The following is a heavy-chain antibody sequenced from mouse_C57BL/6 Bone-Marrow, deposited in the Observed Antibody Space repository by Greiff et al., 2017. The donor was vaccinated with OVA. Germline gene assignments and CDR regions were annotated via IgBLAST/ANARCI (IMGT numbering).Heavy chain of an antibody. D-gene: IGHD3-2*02. J-gene: IGHJ4*01. CDR1: GFSLTSYG. CDR2: IWSGGST. CDR3: AKTFSDSSGPYAMDY. V-gene: IGHV2-5*01. Sequence: QVQLQQSGPGLVQPSQSLSITCTVSGFSLTSYGVHWVRQSPGKGLEWLGVIWSGGSTDYNAAFMSRLSITKDNSKSQVFFKMNSLQADDTVIYYCAKTFSDSSGPYAMDYWGQGTSVTVSS.